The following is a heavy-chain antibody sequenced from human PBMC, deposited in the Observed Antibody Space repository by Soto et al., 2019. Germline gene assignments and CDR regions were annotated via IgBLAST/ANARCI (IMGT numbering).Heavy chain of an antibody. CDR2: ISAYNGNT. J-gene: IGHJ3*02. D-gene: IGHD2-15*01. V-gene: IGHV1-18*01. CDR3: ARDTYGGSSIHAFDI. CDR1: GYTFTSYG. Sequence: EASVKVSCKASGYTFTSYGISWVRQAPGQGLEWMGWISAYNGNTNYAQKLQGRVTMTTDTPTSTAYMELRSLRSDDTAVYYCARDTYGGSSIHAFDIWGQGTMVTVSS.